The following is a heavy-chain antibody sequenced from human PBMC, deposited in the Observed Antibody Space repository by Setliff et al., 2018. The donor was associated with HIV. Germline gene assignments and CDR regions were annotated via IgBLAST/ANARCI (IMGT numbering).Heavy chain of an antibody. J-gene: IGHJ4*02. CDR3: ARRRVVVAAEYYFYA. CDR2: IYYNGDT. D-gene: IGHD2-15*01. CDR1: GDSISNSAYF. Sequence: SETLSLTCSVSGDSISNSAYFWGWIRQHSRKGLEYIGSIYYNGDTYYNPSLKSRATISVETSNNQFSLKLRSVTAADTAVYYSARRRVVVAAEYYFYAWGQGVLVTVSS. V-gene: IGHV4-39*01.